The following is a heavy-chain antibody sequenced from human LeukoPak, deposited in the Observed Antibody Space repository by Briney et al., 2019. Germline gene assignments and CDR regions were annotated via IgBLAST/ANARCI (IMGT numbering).Heavy chain of an antibody. Sequence: SETLSLTCTVSGGSISSSGSYWGWIRQPPGKGLEWIGSIYYSGNTYNPSLKSRVTISVDSSKNQFSLNLTSVNAADAAVYYCARVMAARREDLNWFDPWGQGTLVTVSS. D-gene: IGHD6-6*01. CDR1: GGSISSSGSY. CDR3: ARVMAARREDLNWFDP. J-gene: IGHJ5*02. V-gene: IGHV4-39*07. CDR2: IYYSGNT.